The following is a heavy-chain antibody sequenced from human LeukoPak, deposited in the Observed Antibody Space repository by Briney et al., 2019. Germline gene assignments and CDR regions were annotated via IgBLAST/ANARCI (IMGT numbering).Heavy chain of an antibody. CDR2: IRYDGSNK. J-gene: IGHJ3*02. CDR1: GFTFSSYG. D-gene: IGHD1-1*01. V-gene: IGHV3-30*02. Sequence: GGSLRLSCAASGFTFSSYGIHWVRQAPGKGLQWVTFIRYDGSNKYYADSVKGRFTISRDNSKNTLYLQMNSLRAEDTAVYYCARAQLGPDAFDIWGQGTMVTVSS. CDR3: ARAQLGPDAFDI.